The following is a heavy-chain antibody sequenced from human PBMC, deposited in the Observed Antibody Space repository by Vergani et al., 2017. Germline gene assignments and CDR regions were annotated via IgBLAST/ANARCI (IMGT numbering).Heavy chain of an antibody. CDR2: IKSTFDSGTT. Sequence: EVQLVESGGGIVKPGGSLRLSCVASGFSFRNAWMNWVRRTPGKGLEWVGRIKSTFDSGTTDYAAAVKGRFTIARDDSKNTLFLQMNGLKTEDIGVYYYDTDPRYCGDGSCYWLRDHHYYGMDVWLQGTTVAVSS. V-gene: IGHV3-15*07. CDR1: GFSFRNAW. D-gene: IGHD2-21*01. J-gene: IGHJ6*02. CDR3: DTDPRYCGDGSCYWLRDHHYYGMDV.